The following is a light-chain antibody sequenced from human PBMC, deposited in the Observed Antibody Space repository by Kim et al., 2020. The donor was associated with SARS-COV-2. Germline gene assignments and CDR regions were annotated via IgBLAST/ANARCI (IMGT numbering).Light chain of an antibody. CDR1: KLGDKY. CDR3: QAWDSSTWV. J-gene: IGLJ3*02. CDR2: QDS. Sequence: SYELTQPPSVSVSPGQTASITRSGDKLGDKYACWYQQKPGQSPLLVIYQDSKRPSGIPERFSGSNSGNTATLTISGTQAMDEADYYCQAWDSSTWV. V-gene: IGLV3-1*01.